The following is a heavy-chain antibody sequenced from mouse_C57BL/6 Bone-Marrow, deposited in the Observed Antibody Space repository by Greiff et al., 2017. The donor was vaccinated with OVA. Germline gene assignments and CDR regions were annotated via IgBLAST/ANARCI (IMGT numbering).Heavy chain of an antibody. CDR3: SRGSDGYSYYYAMAY. CDR2: IDPSSGGT. CDR1: GYTFTSYW. Sequence: QVQLQQPGAELVKPGASVKLSCKASGYTFTSYWMHWVKQRPGRGLEWIGRIDPSSGGTKYNEKFKGKATLTVDKHSSTAYMQLSSLTSEDSAVYYCSRGSDGYSYYYAMAYWGQGTSVTVSS. V-gene: IGHV1-72*01. J-gene: IGHJ4*01. D-gene: IGHD2-3*01.